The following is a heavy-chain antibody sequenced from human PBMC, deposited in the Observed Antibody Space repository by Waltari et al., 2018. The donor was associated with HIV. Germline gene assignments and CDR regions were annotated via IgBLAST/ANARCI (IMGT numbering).Heavy chain of an antibody. D-gene: IGHD3-22*01. Sequence: QVQLQESGPGLVKPSETLSLTCTVSGGSISSYYWSWIRQPAGKGLGWIGRIYTSGSTNYNPSLNSRVTMSVDTSKNQFSLKLSSVTAADTAVYYCARGTYYYDSSGHDAFDIWGQGTMVTVSS. CDR1: GGSISSYY. J-gene: IGHJ3*02. CDR3: ARGTYYYDSSGHDAFDI. V-gene: IGHV4-4*07. CDR2: IYTSGST.